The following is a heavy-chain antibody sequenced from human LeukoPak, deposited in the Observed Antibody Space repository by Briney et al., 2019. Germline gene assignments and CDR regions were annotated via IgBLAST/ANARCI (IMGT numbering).Heavy chain of an antibody. CDR1: GDSVSSNSAA. J-gene: IGHJ5*02. CDR3: ARRLTQYDCFDP. CDR2: TYYRSTWYD. Sequence: SQTLSLTCAISGDSVSSNSAAWNWIRQSPSRGLEWLGRTYYRSTWYDDYAVSVRGRITVNPDTSKNQFSLHLNSVTPEDTAVYYCARRLTQYDCFDPWGQGILVTVSS. V-gene: IGHV6-1*01. D-gene: IGHD2-2*01.